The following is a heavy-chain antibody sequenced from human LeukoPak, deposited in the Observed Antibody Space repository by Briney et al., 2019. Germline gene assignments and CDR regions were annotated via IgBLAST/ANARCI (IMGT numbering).Heavy chain of an antibody. CDR1: GGSISSGGYY. Sequence: PSETLSLTCTVSGGSISSGGYYWSWIRQHPGKGLEWIGYIYYSGSTYYNPSLKSRVTISVDTSKNQFSLKLSSVTAADTAVYYCARVVTTVTNYYYYGMDVWGQGITVTVSS. V-gene: IGHV4-31*03. J-gene: IGHJ6*02. D-gene: IGHD4-17*01. CDR2: IYYSGST. CDR3: ARVVTTVTNYYYYGMDV.